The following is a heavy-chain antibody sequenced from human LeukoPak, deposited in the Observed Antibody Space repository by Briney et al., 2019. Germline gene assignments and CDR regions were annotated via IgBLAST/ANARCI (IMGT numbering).Heavy chain of an antibody. CDR2: VYTSGST. V-gene: IGHV4-4*07. CDR3: ARGGNYWPQWWFDP. D-gene: IGHD1-26*01. J-gene: IGHJ5*02. Sequence: PSETLSLTCTVSGVSITRYYWSWIRQPAGKGLGWIGRVYTSGSTNYNPSLKSRVTMSVDTSKNQFSLKLSSVTAADTAVYYCARGGNYWPQWWFDPWGRGTLVSVSS. CDR1: GVSITRYY.